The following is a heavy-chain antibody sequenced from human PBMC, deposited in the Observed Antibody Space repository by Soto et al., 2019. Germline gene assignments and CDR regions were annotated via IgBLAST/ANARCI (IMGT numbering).Heavy chain of an antibody. D-gene: IGHD3-22*01. CDR1: AFTFSNAW. J-gene: IGHJ4*02. Sequence: GGSLRLSCVASAFTFSNAWMNWVRQAPGKGLEWVGRIKSKSDGGTTGYAAPVKGRFTISRDDSKNTLYLQLNSLRTEDTAVYYCITGFRYYDSSGYYYRGLDYWGQGTLVTVSS. CDR3: ITGFRYYDSSGYYYRGLDY. V-gene: IGHV3-15*01. CDR2: IKSKSDGGTT.